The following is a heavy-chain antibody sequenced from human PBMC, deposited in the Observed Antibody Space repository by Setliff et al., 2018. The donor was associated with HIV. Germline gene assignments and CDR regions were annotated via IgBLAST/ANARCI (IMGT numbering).Heavy chain of an antibody. J-gene: IGHJ5*02. D-gene: IGHD3-16*01. V-gene: IGHV4-59*02. Sequence: SETLSLTCTVSGDSVRSLYWSWIRQPPGKDLEWIGSIHYSGRTNYNPSLRSRVTISIETSKNQFSLKLSSVTAADTTVYYCARDRLSAFDPWGQGTLVTVSS. CDR3: ARDRLSAFDP. CDR2: IHYSGRT. CDR1: GDSVRSLY.